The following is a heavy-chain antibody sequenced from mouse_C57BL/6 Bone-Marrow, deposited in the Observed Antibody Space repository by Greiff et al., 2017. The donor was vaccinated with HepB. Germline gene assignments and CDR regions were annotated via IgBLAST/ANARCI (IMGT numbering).Heavy chain of an antibody. CDR3: ATLLRTPFAY. V-gene: IGHV5-17*01. CDR1: GFTFSDYG. J-gene: IGHJ3*01. CDR2: ISSGSSTI. D-gene: IGHD1-1*01. Sequence: EVHLVESGGGLVKPGGSLKLSCAASGFTFSDYGMHWVRQAPEKGLEWVAYISSGSSTIYYADTVKGRFTISRDNAKNTLFLQMTSLRSEDTAMYYCATLLRTPFAYWGQGTLVTVSA.